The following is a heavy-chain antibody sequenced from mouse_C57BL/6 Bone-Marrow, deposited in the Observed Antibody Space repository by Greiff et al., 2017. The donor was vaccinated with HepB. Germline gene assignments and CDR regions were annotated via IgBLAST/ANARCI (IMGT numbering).Heavy chain of an antibody. CDR3: TTSYGSSSAY. CDR1: GFNIKDDY. J-gene: IGHJ3*01. D-gene: IGHD1-1*01. CDR2: IDPENGDT. V-gene: IGHV14-4*01. Sequence: VQLQQSGAELVRPGASVKLSCTASGFNIKDDYMHWVKQRPEQGLEWIGWIDPENGDTEYASKFQGKATITADPSSNTAYLQLSSLTSEDTAVYYCTTSYGSSSAYWGQGTLVTVSA.